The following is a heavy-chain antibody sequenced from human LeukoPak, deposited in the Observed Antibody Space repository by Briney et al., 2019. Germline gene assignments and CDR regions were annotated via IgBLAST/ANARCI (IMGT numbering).Heavy chain of an antibody. CDR2: IWSDGSNK. CDR1: GFTFSSYG. Sequence: GGSLRLSCAASGFTFSSYGMQWVRQAPGKGLEWVAVIWSDGSNKYYGDSVKGRLTISRDNSKNMLYLEMNSLSVEDTAVYYCARRGGGTHCFDIRGQGTMVTVSS. V-gene: IGHV3-33*01. J-gene: IGHJ3*02. CDR3: ARRGGGTHCFDI. D-gene: IGHD3-16*01.